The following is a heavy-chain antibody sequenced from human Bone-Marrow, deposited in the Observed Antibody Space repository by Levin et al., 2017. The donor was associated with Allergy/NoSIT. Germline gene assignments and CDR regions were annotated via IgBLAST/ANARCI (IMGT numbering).Heavy chain of an antibody. CDR2: MSSDGNNK. D-gene: IGHD6-19*01. CDR1: GFTFSSFT. J-gene: IGHJ4*02. Sequence: SCEASGFTFSSFTMHWVRQAPGKGLEWVAVMSSDGNNKYYADSVKGRFTISRDNSKSSLYLQMNSLKSEDTAVYYCARPLSSGWSVPFDNWGQGILVTVSS. CDR3: ARPLSSGWSVPFDN. V-gene: IGHV3-30-3*01.